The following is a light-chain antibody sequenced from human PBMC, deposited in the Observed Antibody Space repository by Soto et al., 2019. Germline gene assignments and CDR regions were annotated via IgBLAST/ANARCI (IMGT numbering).Light chain of an antibody. CDR3: SSYTSSSTV. Sequence: QSALTQPASVSGSPGQSITISCTGTSSDVGANNHVSWYQQLPGKAPKLMIYDVRNRPSGVSDRFSGSKSGNTASLTISGLQAEDEADYYCSSYTSSSTVFGGGTKLTVL. J-gene: IGLJ3*02. CDR2: DVR. V-gene: IGLV2-14*01. CDR1: SSDVGANNH.